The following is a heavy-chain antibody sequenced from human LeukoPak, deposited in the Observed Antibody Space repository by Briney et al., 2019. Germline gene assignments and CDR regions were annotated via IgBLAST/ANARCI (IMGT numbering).Heavy chain of an antibody. V-gene: IGHV3-7*05. Sequence: GGSLRLSCAASGFTFSSYWMSWVRQAPGKGLQWVANIKEDGSEKYYVDSVKGRFTISRDNAKNSLYLQMNSLRAEDTAVYYCARREVVVTATALDAFDIWGQGTMVTVSS. CDR1: GFTFSSYW. CDR2: IKEDGSEK. J-gene: IGHJ3*02. CDR3: ARREVVVTATALDAFDI. D-gene: IGHD2-21*02.